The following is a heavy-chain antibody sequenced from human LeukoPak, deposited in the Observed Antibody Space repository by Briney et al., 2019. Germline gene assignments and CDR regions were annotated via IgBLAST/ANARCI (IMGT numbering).Heavy chain of an antibody. V-gene: IGHV1-69*04. CDR2: IIPILGIA. CDR3: ASSYGSGSYYVGYYYCGMDV. CDR1: GGTFSSYA. J-gene: IGHJ6*02. D-gene: IGHD3-10*01. Sequence: SVKVSCKASGGTFSSYAISWVRQAPGQGLEWMGRIIPILGIANYAQKFQGRVTITADKSTSTAYMELSSLRSEDTAVYYCASSYGSGSYYVGYYYCGMDVWGQGTTVTVSS.